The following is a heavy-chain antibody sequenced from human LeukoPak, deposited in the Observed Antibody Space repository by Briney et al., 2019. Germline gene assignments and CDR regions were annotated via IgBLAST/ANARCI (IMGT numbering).Heavy chain of an antibody. CDR1: GFTFSSYA. J-gene: IGHJ4*02. CDR2: ISSNGGST. V-gene: IGHV3-64*01. CDR3: VRGYSYGAGY. Sequence: PRGSLRLSCAASGFTFSSYAMHWVRQAPGKGLEYVSAISSNGGSTYYANSVKGRFTISRDNSKNTLYLQMGSLRAKDMAVYYCVRGYSYGAGYWGQGTLVTVSS. D-gene: IGHD5-18*01.